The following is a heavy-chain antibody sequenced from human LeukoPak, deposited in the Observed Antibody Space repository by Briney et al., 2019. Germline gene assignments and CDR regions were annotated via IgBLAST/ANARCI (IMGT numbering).Heavy chain of an antibody. D-gene: IGHD3-3*01. CDR1: GFTFSDYF. CDR2: ISTRGNII. V-gene: IGHV3-11*01. J-gene: IGHJ3*02. CDR3: ARGLRGGVTYAFDI. Sequence: GGSLRLSCAASGFTFSDYFVSWIRQAPGKGLEWISYISTRGNIIYYADSVNGRFTISRDDAKNSLYLQMNSLRAADTAVYYCARGLRGGVTYAFDIWGQGTMVTVSS.